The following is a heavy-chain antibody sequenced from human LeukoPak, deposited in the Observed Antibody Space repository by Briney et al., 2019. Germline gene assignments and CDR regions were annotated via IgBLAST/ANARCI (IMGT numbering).Heavy chain of an antibody. J-gene: IGHJ5*02. V-gene: IGHV5-51*01. CDR3: ARHPHSSDWPGNNWFDP. CDR1: GYSFTSYW. CDR2: IYPGDSDT. Sequence: PGESLKISCKGSGYSFTSYWIGWVRQMPGKGLEWMGIIYPGDSDTRYSPSFQGQVSISADKSISTAYLQWSSLKASDTAMYYCARHPHSSDWPGNNWFDPWGQGTLVTVSS. D-gene: IGHD6-19*01.